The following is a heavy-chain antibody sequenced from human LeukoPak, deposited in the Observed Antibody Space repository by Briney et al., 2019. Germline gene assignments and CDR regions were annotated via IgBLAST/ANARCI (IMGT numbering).Heavy chain of an antibody. CDR1: GFTYTNYW. CDR2: IKQDGSER. Sequence: GGSLRLSCAASGFTYTNYWVSWFRQAPGQGLEWVASIKQDGSERYYVDSVKGRFTISRGNAKNSLFLQLSSLRVKDTAVYYCARGSMHVYHLYTDYWGQGTLVTVSS. D-gene: IGHD3-16*01. CDR3: ARGSMHVYHLYTDY. V-gene: IGHV3-7*01. J-gene: IGHJ4*02.